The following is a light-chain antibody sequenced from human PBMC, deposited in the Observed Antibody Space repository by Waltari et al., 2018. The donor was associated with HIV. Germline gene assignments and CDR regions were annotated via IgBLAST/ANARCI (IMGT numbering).Light chain of an antibody. CDR1: SSDVGGYSY. J-gene: IGLJ2*01. V-gene: IGLV2-14*01. CDR2: EVS. Sequence: QSALTQPASVSASPGQSITISCTGTSSDVGGYSYVSWYQQHPGKAPKLMIYEVSNRPSGVSNRFSGSKSGNTASLTISGLQAEDEADYYCSSYTTSSSLLFGGGTKLTVL. CDR3: SSYTTSSSLL.